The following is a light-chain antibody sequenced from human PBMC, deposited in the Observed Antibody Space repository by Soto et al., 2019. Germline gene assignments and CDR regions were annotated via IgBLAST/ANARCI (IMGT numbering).Light chain of an antibody. CDR3: QSYDSSLSGSMV. Sequence: QSVLTQPPSVSGAPGQRVNISCTGSSSNIGAGYDVHWYQQLPGTAPKLLIYGNSNRPSGVPDRFSGSKSGTSASLAITGLQAEDEADYYCQSYDSSLSGSMVFGTGTKVTVL. V-gene: IGLV1-40*01. CDR2: GNS. CDR1: SSNIGAGYD. J-gene: IGLJ1*01.